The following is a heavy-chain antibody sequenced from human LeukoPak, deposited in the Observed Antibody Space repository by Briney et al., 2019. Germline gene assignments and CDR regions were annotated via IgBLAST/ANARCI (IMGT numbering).Heavy chain of an antibody. D-gene: IGHD2-15*01. CDR2: ISWDGGST. CDR3: ARDSPVGLTLGY. J-gene: IGHJ4*02. Sequence: GGSLRLSCAASGFTFDDYAMHWVRQAPGKGLEWVSLISWDGGSTYYADSVKGRFTISRDNSKNSLYLQMNSLRAEDTAVYYCARDSPVGLTLGYWGQGTLVTVSS. CDR1: GFTFDDYA. V-gene: IGHV3-43D*03.